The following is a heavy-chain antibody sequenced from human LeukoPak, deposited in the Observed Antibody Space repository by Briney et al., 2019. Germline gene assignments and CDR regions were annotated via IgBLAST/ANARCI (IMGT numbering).Heavy chain of an antibody. CDR3: AKNGHYESYFDY. V-gene: IGHV3-23*01. J-gene: IGHJ4*02. CDR2: ISGSGDST. D-gene: IGHD3-22*01. CDR1: GFTFSNYV. Sequence: GGSLRLSCAASGFTFSNYVMSWVRQAPGKGLEWVSGISGSGDSTYYADSVKGRFTISRDNSKNTLYLQMNSLRAEDTAVYYCAKNGHYESYFDYWGQGTLVTVSS.